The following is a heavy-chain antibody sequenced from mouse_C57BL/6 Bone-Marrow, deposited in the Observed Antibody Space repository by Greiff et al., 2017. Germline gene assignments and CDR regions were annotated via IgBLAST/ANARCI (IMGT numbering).Heavy chain of an antibody. CDR1: GFTFSSYT. CDR3: ARHLLGAMDY. D-gene: IGHD2-1*01. J-gene: IGHJ4*01. CDR2: ISGGGGNT. Sequence: VKLVESGGGLVKPGGSLKLSCAASGFTFSSYTMSWVRQTPEKRLEWVATISGGGGNTYYPDSVKGRFTISRDNAKNTLYLQMSSLRSEDTALYYCARHLLGAMDYWGQGTSVTVSS. V-gene: IGHV5-9*01.